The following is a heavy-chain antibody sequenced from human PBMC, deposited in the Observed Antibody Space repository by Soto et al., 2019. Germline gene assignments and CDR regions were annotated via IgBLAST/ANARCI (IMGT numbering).Heavy chain of an antibody. V-gene: IGHV1-46*01. CDR2: INPSGGST. Sequence: ASVKVSCKASGYTFTRYYMHWVRQAPGQGLEWMGMINPSGGSTTYAQNFQGRVTMTRDTSTSTIYMDLSSLRSEDTAVYYCTRTLPPNPAEYFHHGGQATLVTVSS. CDR1: GYTFTRYY. CDR3: TRTLPPNPAEYFHH. J-gene: IGHJ1*01.